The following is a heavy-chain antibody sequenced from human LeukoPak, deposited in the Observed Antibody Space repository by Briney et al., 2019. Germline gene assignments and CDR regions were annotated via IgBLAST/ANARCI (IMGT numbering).Heavy chain of an antibody. J-gene: IGHJ4*02. V-gene: IGHV3-7*01. CDR2: IKEDGNEK. CDR3: ARVRSDYSSSSPPDY. CDR1: GFTFSSYW. Sequence: PGGSLRLSCAASGFTFSSYWMSWVRQAPGKGLEWVANIKEDGNEKYYVDSVKGRFTISRDNAKNSLYLQMNNLRPEDTAIYYCARVRSDYSSSSPPDYWGQGTLVTVSS. D-gene: IGHD6-6*01.